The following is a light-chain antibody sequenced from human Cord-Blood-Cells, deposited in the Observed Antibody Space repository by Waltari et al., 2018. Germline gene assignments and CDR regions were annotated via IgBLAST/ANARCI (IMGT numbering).Light chain of an antibody. Sequence: DIVMTKSPDSLAVSLGARPTINYTSSQSVLYSSNNKNYLAWYQQKPGQPPKLLIYWASSRESGVPDRFSGSGSGTDFTLTISSLQAEDVAVYYCQQYDSTPLTFGHGTKVEIK. J-gene: IGKJ1*01. CDR2: WAS. CDR3: QQYDSTPLT. V-gene: IGKV4-1*01. CDR1: QSVLYSSNNKNY.